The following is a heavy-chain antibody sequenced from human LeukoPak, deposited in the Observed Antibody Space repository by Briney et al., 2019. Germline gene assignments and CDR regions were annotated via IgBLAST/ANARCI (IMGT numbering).Heavy chain of an antibody. CDR3: ARGRIAAAGTGVRDDY. J-gene: IGHJ4*02. Sequence: SETLSLTCTVSGGSISSGSYYWSWIRQPPGKGLEWIGEINHSGSTNYNPSLKSRVTISVDTSKNQFSLKLSSVTAADTAVYYCARGRIAAAGTGVRDDYWGQGTLVTVSS. V-gene: IGHV4-39*07. CDR2: INHSGST. CDR1: GGSISSGSYY. D-gene: IGHD6-13*01.